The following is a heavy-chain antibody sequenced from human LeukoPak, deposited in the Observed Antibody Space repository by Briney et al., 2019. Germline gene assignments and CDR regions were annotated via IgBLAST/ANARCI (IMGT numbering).Heavy chain of an antibody. CDR1: GFTFSNSG. CDR3: AKGAAHFDY. Sequence: GGSLRLSCAASGFTFSNSGMSWVRQAPGKGLEWVSGISGSGDRTNYADSVKGRFTISRDNSKNTLYLQTNSLRVDDTAVYYCAKGAAHFDYWGQGALVTVSS. J-gene: IGHJ4*02. D-gene: IGHD6-6*01. CDR2: ISGSGDRT. V-gene: IGHV3-23*01.